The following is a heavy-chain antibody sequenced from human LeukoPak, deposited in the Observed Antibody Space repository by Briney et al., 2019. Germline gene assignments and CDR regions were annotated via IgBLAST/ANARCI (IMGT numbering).Heavy chain of an antibody. CDR2: ISATTSYI. CDR1: GFTFSSYS. CDR3: ARELKSGAF. J-gene: IGHJ4*02. V-gene: IGHV3-21*01. D-gene: IGHD1-26*01. Sequence: PGRSLRLSCAASGFTFSSYSMNWVRQAPGKGLEWVSSISATTSYIFYADSVKGRFTISRDNAKNSLYLQMSSLRAEDTAVYYCARELKSGAFWGQGTLVTVSS.